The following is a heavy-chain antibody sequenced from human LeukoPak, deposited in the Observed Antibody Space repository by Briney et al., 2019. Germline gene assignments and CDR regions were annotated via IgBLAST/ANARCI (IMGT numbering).Heavy chain of an antibody. Sequence: GGSLRLSCAASGFTFSSCSMNWVRQAPGKGLEWVSYISSRGSYIYYADSVKGRLTISRDNADNSLYLQMNSLRAEDTAVYYCTKDGRVASAINRPTYYYGMDVWGQGTTVIVSS. CDR2: ISSRGSYI. V-gene: IGHV3-21*05. J-gene: IGHJ6*02. CDR1: GFTFSSCS. CDR3: TKDGRVASAINRPTYYYGMDV. D-gene: IGHD5-18*01.